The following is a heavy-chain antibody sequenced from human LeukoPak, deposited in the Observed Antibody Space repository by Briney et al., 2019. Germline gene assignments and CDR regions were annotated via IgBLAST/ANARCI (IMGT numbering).Heavy chain of an antibody. CDR1: RFTFNDYG. CDR3: ARAGELRYMDV. V-gene: IGHV3-23*01. J-gene: IGHJ6*03. D-gene: IGHD3-16*01. CDR2: ISGSGGST. Sequence: GGSLRLSCAASRFTFNDYGMSWVRQAPGKGLEWVSAISGSGGSTYYADSVKGRFTISRDNSKNTLYLQMNSLRADDTAIYYCARAGELRYMDVWGKGTAVTVSS.